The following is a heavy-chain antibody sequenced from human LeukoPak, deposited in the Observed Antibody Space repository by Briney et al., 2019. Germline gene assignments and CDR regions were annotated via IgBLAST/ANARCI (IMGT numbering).Heavy chain of an antibody. CDR3: ARVLVVVTAINAFDI. V-gene: IGHV3-7*01. CDR1: GFTFSSYW. J-gene: IGHJ3*02. CDR2: IKQDGSEK. D-gene: IGHD2-21*02. Sequence: PGGSLRLSCAASGFTFSSYWMSWVRQAPGKGLEWVANIKQDGSEKYYVDSVKGRFTISRDNAKNSLYLQMNSLRAEDTAVYYCARVLVVVTAINAFDIWGQGTMVTVSS.